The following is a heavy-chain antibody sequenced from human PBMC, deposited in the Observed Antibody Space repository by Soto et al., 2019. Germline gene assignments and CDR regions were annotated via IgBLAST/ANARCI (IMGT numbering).Heavy chain of an antibody. V-gene: IGHV1-69*13. CDR1: GGTFSSYA. J-gene: IGHJ1*01. D-gene: IGHD6-13*01. CDR3: ARVQQQLGAEYFQH. Sequence: ASVKVSCKASGGTFSSYAISWVRQAPGQGLEWMGGIIPIFGTANYAQKFQGRVTITADESTSTAYMELSSLRSEDTAVYYCARVQQQLGAEYFQHWGQGTLVTVSS. CDR2: IIPIFGTA.